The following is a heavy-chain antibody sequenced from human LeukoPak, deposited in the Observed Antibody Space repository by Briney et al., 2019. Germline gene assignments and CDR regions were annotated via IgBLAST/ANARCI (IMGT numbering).Heavy chain of an antibody. V-gene: IGHV3-74*01. J-gene: IGHJ4*02. Sequence: GGSLRLSCAASGFTFSSYWMHWVRQAPGKGLVWVAHITSDGSSTTYADSVKGRFTISRDNAKNTVYLQMNSLRAEDTALYYCAKASGGYYYRNCDYWGQGTLVTVSS. CDR2: ITSDGSST. CDR1: GFTFSSYW. CDR3: AKASGGYYYRNCDY. D-gene: IGHD3-22*01.